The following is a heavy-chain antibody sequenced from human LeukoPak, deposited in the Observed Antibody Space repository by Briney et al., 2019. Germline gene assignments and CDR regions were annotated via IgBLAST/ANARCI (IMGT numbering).Heavy chain of an antibody. CDR1: GDSISSYY. Sequence: SETLSLTCSISGDSISSYYWNWLRQPPGKELEWIGYVYYNGSTNYNPSLKSRVTLSVDTSKNELSLKLNSVTAADTALYYCARGAVEWLFDYDYYYMDVWGKGTTVIVSS. V-gene: IGHV4-59*01. CDR3: ARGAVEWLFDYDYYYMDV. CDR2: VYYNGST. D-gene: IGHD3-3*01. J-gene: IGHJ6*03.